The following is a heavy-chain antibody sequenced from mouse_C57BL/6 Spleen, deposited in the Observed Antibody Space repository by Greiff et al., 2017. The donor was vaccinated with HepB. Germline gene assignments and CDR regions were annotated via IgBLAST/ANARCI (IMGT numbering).Heavy chain of an antibody. D-gene: IGHD2-1*01. CDR2: INPNNGGT. CDR3: ARPIYYGNPYAMDY. Sequence: EVKLEESGPELVKPGASVKMSCKASGYTFTDYNMHWVKQSHGKSLEWIGYINPNNGGTSYNQKFKGKATLTVNKSSSTAYMELRSLTSEDSAVYYCARPIYYGNPYAMDYWGQGTSVTVSS. J-gene: IGHJ4*01. V-gene: IGHV1-22*01. CDR1: GYTFTDYN.